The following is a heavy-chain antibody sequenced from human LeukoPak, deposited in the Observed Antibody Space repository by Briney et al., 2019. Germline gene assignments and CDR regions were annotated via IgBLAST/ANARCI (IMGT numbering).Heavy chain of an antibody. V-gene: IGHV3-21*01. D-gene: IGHD3-3*01. Sequence: PGGSLRLSCAASGFTFSSYSMNWVRQAPGKGLERVSSISSSSSYIYYADSVKGRFTISRDNAKNSLYLQMNSLRAEDTAVYYCAREQYDFWSGYPYYYYYYYMDVWGKGTTVTVSS. CDR1: GFTFSSYS. J-gene: IGHJ6*03. CDR3: AREQYDFWSGYPYYYYYYYMDV. CDR2: ISSSSSYI.